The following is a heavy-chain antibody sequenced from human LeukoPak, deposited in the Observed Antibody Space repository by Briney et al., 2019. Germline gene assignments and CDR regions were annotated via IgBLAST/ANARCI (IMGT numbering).Heavy chain of an antibody. CDR1: GGSFSGYY. J-gene: IGHJ4*02. Sequence: PSETLSLTCAVYGGSFSGYYWSWIRQPPGKGLGWIGEINHSGSTNYNPSLKSRVTISVDTSKNQFSLKLSSVTAADTAVYYCARGGYNLYYFDYWGQGTLVTVSS. CDR2: INHSGST. D-gene: IGHD5-24*01. V-gene: IGHV4-34*01. CDR3: ARGGYNLYYFDY.